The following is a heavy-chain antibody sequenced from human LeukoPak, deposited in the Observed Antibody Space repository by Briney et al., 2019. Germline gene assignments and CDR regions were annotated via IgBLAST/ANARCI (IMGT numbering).Heavy chain of an antibody. CDR1: GYTFTSYD. V-gene: IGHV1-8*01. Sequence: ASVKVSYKASGYTFTSYDINWVRQATGQGLEWMGWMNPSSGNTGYAQKFQGRVTMTRNTSISTAYMELSSLRSEDTAVYYCARATKNPNYYGSGLGYRPLGYWGQGTLVTVSS. D-gene: IGHD3-10*01. J-gene: IGHJ4*02. CDR2: MNPSSGNT. CDR3: ARATKNPNYYGSGLGYRPLGY.